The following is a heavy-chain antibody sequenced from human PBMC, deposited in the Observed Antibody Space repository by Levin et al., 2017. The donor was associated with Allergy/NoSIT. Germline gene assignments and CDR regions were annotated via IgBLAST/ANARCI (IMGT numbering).Heavy chain of an antibody. V-gene: IGHV3-30*18. CDR2: ISNDGSNK. CDR3: AKGGNAWGGFSSPYYFDY. CDR1: GFTFSTYG. D-gene: IGHD3-16*01. Sequence: PGGSLRLSCTASGFTFSTYGIHWVRQAPGKGLEWVAVISNDGSNKYYADSVKGRFTISRDNSKNTLFLQMNSLRPEDTAVYYCAKGGNAWGGFSSPYYFDYWGQGTLVTVSS. J-gene: IGHJ4*02.